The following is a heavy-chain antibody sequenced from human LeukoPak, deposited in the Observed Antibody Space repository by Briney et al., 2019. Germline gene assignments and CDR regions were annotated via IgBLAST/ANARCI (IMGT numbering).Heavy chain of an antibody. CDR2: IFYTGNT. D-gene: IGHD4-17*01. V-gene: IGHV4-39*01. Sequence: SETLSLTCTVSDGSISSSNYYWAWIRQPPGKGLEWIANIFYTGNTYYNPSLKSRVTISIDTSKNQFSLRLNSVTAADTAVYYCAGAPTPQYGDYGWDDAFDIWGQGTMVTVSS. J-gene: IGHJ3*02. CDR3: AGAPTPQYGDYGWDDAFDI. CDR1: DGSISSSNYY.